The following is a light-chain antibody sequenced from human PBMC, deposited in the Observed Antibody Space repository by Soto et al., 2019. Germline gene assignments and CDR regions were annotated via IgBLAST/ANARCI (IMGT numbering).Light chain of an antibody. CDR1: QGISSY. V-gene: IGKV1-8*01. Sequence: AIRMTQSPSSLSASTGDRVTITCRASQGISSYLAWYQQKPGKAPKLLIYAASTLQSGVPSRFSGNGSGTDFTLSISCLQSEDFATYYCQQYYSYPRTFGGGTKVDIK. CDR2: AAS. J-gene: IGKJ4*01. CDR3: QQYYSYPRT.